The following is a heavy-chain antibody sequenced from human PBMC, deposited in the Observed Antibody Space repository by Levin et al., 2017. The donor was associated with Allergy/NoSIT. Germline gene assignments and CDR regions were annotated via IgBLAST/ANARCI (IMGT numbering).Heavy chain of an antibody. CDR2: IIPIFGTA. Sequence: GASVKVSCKASGGTFSSYAISWVRQAPGQGLEWMGGIIPIFGTANYAQKFQGRVTITADKSTSTAYMELSSLRSEDTAVYYCARDTKSSSWYRTHGQYYYYGMDVWGQGTTVTVSS. J-gene: IGHJ6*02. CDR1: GGTFSSYA. V-gene: IGHV1-69*06. CDR3: ARDTKSSSWYRTHGQYYYYGMDV. D-gene: IGHD6-13*01.